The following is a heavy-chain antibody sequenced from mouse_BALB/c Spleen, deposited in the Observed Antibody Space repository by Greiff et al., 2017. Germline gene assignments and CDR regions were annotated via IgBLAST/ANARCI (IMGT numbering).Heavy chain of an antibody. Sequence: VQLVESGPGLVAPSQSLSITCTVSGFSLTGYGVNWVRQPPGKGLEWLGMIWGDGSTDYKSALKSRLSISKDNSKSQVFLKMNSLQTDDTARYYCARERYDYSFDYWGQGTTLTVSS. CDR3: ARERYDYSFDY. D-gene: IGHD2-4*01. CDR2: IWGDGST. V-gene: IGHV2-6-7*01. CDR1: GFSLTGYG. J-gene: IGHJ2*01.